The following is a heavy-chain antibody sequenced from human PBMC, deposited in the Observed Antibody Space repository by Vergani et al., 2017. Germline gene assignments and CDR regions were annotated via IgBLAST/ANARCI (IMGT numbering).Heavy chain of an antibody. CDR3: ARTAGIAAAGMFFWDY. J-gene: IGHJ4*02. Sequence: QVTLKESGPVLVKPTETLTLTCTVSGFSLSNARMGVSWIRQPPGKALEWLAHIFSNDEKSYSTSLKSRLTISKDISKSQVVLTMTNMDPVDTATYYCARTAGIAAAGMFFWDYWGQGTLVTVSS. D-gene: IGHD6-13*01. V-gene: IGHV2-26*01. CDR2: IFSNDEK. CDR1: GFSLSNARMG.